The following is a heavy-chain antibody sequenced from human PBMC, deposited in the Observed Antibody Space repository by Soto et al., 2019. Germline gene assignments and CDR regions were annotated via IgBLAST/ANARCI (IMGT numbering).Heavy chain of an antibody. D-gene: IGHD7-27*01. V-gene: IGHV1-46*01. CDR3: ARARTGDFDY. CDR2: VNPSAGST. J-gene: IGHJ4*02. CDR1: GYTFTSYY. Sequence: ASVKVSCKASGYTFTSYYMHWVRQAPGQGLEWMGIVNPSAGSTNYAQKFQGRVTMTRDTSTSTVYMELSSLRSEDTALYYCARARTGDFDYWGQGTLVTVSS.